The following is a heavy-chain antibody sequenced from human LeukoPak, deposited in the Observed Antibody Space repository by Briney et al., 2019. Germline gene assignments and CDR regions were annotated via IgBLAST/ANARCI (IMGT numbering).Heavy chain of an antibody. CDR1: GGTFSSYA. CDR3: ARYYYDSSGYLYYYGMDV. V-gene: IGHV1-69*04. CDR2: MIPILGIA. D-gene: IGHD3-22*01. J-gene: IGHJ6*02. Sequence: ASVKVSCKASGGTFSSYAISWVRQAPGQGLEWMGRMIPILGIANYAQKFQGRVTITADKSTSTAYMELSSLRSEDTAVYYCARYYYDSSGYLYYYGMDVWGQGTTVTVSS.